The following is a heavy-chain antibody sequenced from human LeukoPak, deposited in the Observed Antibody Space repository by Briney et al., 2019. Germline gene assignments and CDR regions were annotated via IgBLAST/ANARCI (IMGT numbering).Heavy chain of an antibody. CDR3: ARSYSSSWYELGAFDI. D-gene: IGHD6-13*01. J-gene: IGHJ3*02. CDR1: GYSFTSYW. V-gene: IGHV5-51*01. CDR2: IYPGDSDT. Sequence: GESLKISCKGSGYSFTSYWIGWVRQMPGKGLEWMGIIYPGDSDTGYSPSFQGQVTISADKSISTAYLQWSSLKASDTAMYYCARSYSSSWYELGAFDIWGQGTMVTVSS.